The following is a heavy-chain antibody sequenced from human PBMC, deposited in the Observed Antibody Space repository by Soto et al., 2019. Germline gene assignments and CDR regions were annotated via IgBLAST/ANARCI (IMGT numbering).Heavy chain of an antibody. D-gene: IGHD2-2*01. CDR2: ISGSGGST. CDR3: ANAPPTYCSSISCYYDYGKEG. CDR1: GFTFSSYA. J-gene: IGHJ6*01. Sequence: GGSLRLSCAASGFTFSSYAMSWVRQAPGKGLEWVSAISGSGGSTYYADSVKGRFTISRENSKKTLYLQMNSLRAEDTDVYYCANAPPTYCSSISCYYDYGKEGWGQGTTVTVS. V-gene: IGHV3-23*01.